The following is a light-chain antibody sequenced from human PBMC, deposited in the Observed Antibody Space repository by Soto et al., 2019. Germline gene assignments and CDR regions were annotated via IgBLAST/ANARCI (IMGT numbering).Light chain of an antibody. CDR1: QSVRSY. J-gene: IGKJ4*01. CDR2: DAS. V-gene: IGKV3-11*01. Sequence: ESMLTQSPATLSLSPGERATLSCRASQSVRSYLAWYQQKPGQAPRLLIYDASNRAPGIPARFSGSGSGTDFTLTISRLEPEDFAVYYCRQYGRSLGFAFGGGTKVDIK. CDR3: RQYGRSLGFA.